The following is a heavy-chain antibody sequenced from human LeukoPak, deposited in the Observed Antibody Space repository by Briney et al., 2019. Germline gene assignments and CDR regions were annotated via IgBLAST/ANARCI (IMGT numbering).Heavy chain of an antibody. Sequence: PGGSLRLSCAASGFTFSSYSMNWVRQAPGKGLEWVSSISSSSSYIYYADSVKGRFTISRDNAKNSLYLQMNSLRAEDTAVYYCARMVATIVPVGYFDYWGQGTLVTVSS. J-gene: IGHJ4*02. CDR2: ISSSSSYI. CDR3: ARMVATIVPVGYFDY. V-gene: IGHV3-21*01. CDR1: GFTFSSYS. D-gene: IGHD5-12*01.